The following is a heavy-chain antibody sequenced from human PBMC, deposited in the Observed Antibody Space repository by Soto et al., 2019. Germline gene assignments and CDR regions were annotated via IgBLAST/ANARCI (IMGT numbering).Heavy chain of an antibody. V-gene: IGHV3-23*01. CDR1: WFHFSNNF. J-gene: IGHJ5*02. CDR3: AKGYYCGVISCWGLKGS. D-gene: IGHD2-15*01. CDR2: ISGSGDNT. Sequence: EVQLLESGGGLVQPGGALRIFFAGSWFHFSNNFIRWGRQGPGKGLEVVSAISGSGDNTNYADSVKGRFTISRDNSKNTLYLQMNSLRAEDTAVYYCAKGYYCGVISCWGLKGSWGQGTLVTVSS.